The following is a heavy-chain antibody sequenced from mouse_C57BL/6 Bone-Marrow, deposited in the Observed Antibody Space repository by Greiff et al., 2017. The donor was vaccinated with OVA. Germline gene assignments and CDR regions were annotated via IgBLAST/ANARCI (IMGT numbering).Heavy chain of an antibody. Sequence: EVKLMESGPELVKPGASVKIPCKASGYTFTDYNMDWVKQSHGKSLEWIGDINPNNGGTIYNQKFKGKATLTVDKSSSTAYMELRSLTSEDTAVYYCARLGRGPFDYWGQGTTLTVSS. V-gene: IGHV1-18*01. CDR2: INPNNGGT. CDR1: GYTFTDYN. J-gene: IGHJ2*01. D-gene: IGHD4-1*01. CDR3: ARLGRGPFDY.